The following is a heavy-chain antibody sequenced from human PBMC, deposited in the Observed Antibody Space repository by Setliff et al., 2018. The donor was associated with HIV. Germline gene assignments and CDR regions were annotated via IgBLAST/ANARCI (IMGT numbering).Heavy chain of an antibody. CDR3: ARGFVLRFLEWSMPDAFDI. Sequence: SVKVSCKASGGTFSSYAISWVRQAPGQGLEWMGGIIPIFGTANYAQKFQGRVTITADESTSIAYMELSSLRFDDTAVYYCARGFVLRFLEWSMPDAFDIWGQGTMVTVSS. D-gene: IGHD3-3*01. CDR1: GGTFSSYA. J-gene: IGHJ3*02. V-gene: IGHV1-69*13. CDR2: IIPIFGTA.